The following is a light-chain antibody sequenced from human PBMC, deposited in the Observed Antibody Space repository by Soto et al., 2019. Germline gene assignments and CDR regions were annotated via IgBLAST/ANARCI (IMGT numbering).Light chain of an antibody. V-gene: IGKV2D-29*02. CDR1: QSLLHITGETF. J-gene: IGKJ5*01. CDR3: MQSTQLPPT. Sequence: DVVMTQTPLSLSVAPGQPASISYKSSQSLLHITGETFLFWYLQKPGQSPQLLIYEVSTRVSGVPDRFSGSGSGTDFTLEISRVETDEVGIYYCMQSTQLPPTFGQGTRLGIE. CDR2: EVS.